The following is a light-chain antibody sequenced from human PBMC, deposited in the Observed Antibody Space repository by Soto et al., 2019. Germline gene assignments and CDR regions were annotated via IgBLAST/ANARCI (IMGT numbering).Light chain of an antibody. CDR2: DAS. CDR3: QQRSNWPPLT. V-gene: IGKV3-11*01. J-gene: IGKJ4*01. Sequence: EIVLTQSQATLSLSPGERATLSCRASQSVSSDLAWYQQKPGQAPRLLIYDASNSATGIPVRFSGSGSGTDVTLTISSLEPEDFAVYYCQQRSNWPPLTFGGGTKVEIK. CDR1: QSVSSD.